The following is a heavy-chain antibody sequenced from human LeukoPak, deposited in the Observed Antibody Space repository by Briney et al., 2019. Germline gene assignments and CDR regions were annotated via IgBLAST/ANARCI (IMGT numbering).Heavy chain of an antibody. CDR2: INPNSGNT. CDR1: GGTFSSYA. CDR3: ARGRGWELPSPYYYYYGMDV. Sequence: ASVKVSCKASGGTFSSYAISWVRQAPGQGLEWMGWINPNSGNTGYAQKFQGRVTMTRNTSISTAYMELSSLRSEDTAVYYCARGRGWELPSPYYYYYGMDVWGQGTTVTVSS. V-gene: IGHV1-8*02. J-gene: IGHJ6*02. D-gene: IGHD1-26*01.